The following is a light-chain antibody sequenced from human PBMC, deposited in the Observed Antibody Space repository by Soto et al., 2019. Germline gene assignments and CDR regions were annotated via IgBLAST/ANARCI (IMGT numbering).Light chain of an antibody. Sequence: EIVLTQSPGTLSLSPGERATLSCRASQSIYINSLAWYQHKRGQAPRLLLYSATVRATAVPDRFNGSGSGTDCALTITRQEPEDSAMCYCQKYGDSPSAVGPATKLDVK. J-gene: IGKJ3*01. CDR1: QSIYINS. V-gene: IGKV3-20*01. CDR2: SAT. CDR3: QKYGDSPSA.